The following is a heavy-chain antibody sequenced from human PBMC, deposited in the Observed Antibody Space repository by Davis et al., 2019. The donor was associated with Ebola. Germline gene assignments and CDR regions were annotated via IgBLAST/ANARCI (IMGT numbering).Heavy chain of an antibody. J-gene: IGHJ6*02. V-gene: IGHV4-34*01. Sequence: GSLRLSCAVYGGSFSGYYWSWIRQPPGKGLEWIGEINPRGSTNYNPSLKSRVTISVDTSKNQFSLKLSSVTAADTAVYYCARGVYGNYGMDVWGQGTTVTVSS. D-gene: IGHD5/OR15-5a*01. CDR2: INPRGST. CDR3: ARGVYGNYGMDV. CDR1: GGSFSGYY.